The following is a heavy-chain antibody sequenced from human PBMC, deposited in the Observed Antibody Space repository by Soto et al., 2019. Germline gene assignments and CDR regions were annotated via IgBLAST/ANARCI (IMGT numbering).Heavy chain of an antibody. Sequence: GGSLRLSCAASGFTFSSYAMSWVRQAPGKGLEWVSAISGSGGSTYYADSVKGRFTISRDNSKNTLYLQMNSLRAEDTAVYYCAKDAQCSGGSCYSVGNLIFDYWGQGTLVTVSS. CDR3: AKDAQCSGGSCYSVGNLIFDY. V-gene: IGHV3-23*01. CDR1: GFTFSSYA. D-gene: IGHD2-15*01. J-gene: IGHJ4*02. CDR2: ISGSGGST.